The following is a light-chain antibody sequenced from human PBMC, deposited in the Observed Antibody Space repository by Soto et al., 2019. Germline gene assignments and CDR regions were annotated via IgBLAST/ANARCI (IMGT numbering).Light chain of an antibody. CDR2: EVT. V-gene: IGLV2-8*01. CDR1: SSDVGGFNF. J-gene: IGLJ3*02. CDR3: SSNSGASNLV. Sequence: QSALTQPPSASGSPGQSVTISCTGTSSDVGGFNFVSWYQHRPGKAPKLMIYEVTKRPAGVPDRFSGSNGGNTASPIVSGLQKDDEDDYYCSSNSGASNLVFGGGTKLTVL.